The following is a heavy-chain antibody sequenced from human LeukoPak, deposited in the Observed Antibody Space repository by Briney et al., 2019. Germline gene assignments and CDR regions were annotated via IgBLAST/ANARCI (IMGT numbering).Heavy chain of an antibody. CDR3: AKDTWQFAPDYYYYMDV. CDR1: GVTVSTNY. Sequence: PGGSLRLSCAASGVTVSTNYMSWVRQAPGKGLEWVSEIYSGGSTYYAVSVKGRFSISRDTSKNTVYLQMSSLRAEDTALYYCAKDTWQFAPDYYYYMDVWGKGTTVTVSS. J-gene: IGHJ6*03. D-gene: IGHD2-21*01. CDR2: IYSGGST. V-gene: IGHV3-53*01.